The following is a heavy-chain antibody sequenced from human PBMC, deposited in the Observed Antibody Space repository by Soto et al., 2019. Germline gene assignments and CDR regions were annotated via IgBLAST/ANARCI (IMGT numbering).Heavy chain of an antibody. Sequence: EVQLVESGGGLVQPGGSLRLSCAASGFTFSSYSMNWVRQAPGKGLEGVSYISSSSSTIYYADSVKGRFTISRDNAKNSLYLQMNSLRDEDTAVYYCARDIAVADSRPVLYWYFDLWGRGTLVTVSS. J-gene: IGHJ2*01. D-gene: IGHD6-19*01. CDR1: GFTFSSYS. CDR2: ISSSSSTI. CDR3: ARDIAVADSRPVLYWYFDL. V-gene: IGHV3-48*02.